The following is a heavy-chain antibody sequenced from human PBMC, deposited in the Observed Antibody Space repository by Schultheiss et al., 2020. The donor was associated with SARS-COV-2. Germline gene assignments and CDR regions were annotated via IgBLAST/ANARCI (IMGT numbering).Heavy chain of an antibody. CDR1: GYTFTGYY. Sequence: ASVKVSCKASGYTFTGYYMHWVRQAPGQGLEWMGWINPNSGGTNYAQKFQGRVTITADKSTSTAYMELSSLRSEDTAVYYCARDHLLEQQLVQTVYWGQGTLVTVSS. CDR3: ARDHLLEQQLVQTVY. D-gene: IGHD6-13*01. V-gene: IGHV1-2*02. CDR2: INPNSGGT. J-gene: IGHJ4*02.